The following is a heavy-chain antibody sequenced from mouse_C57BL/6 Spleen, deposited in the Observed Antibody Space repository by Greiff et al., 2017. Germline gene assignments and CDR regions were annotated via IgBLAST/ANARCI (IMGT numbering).Heavy chain of an antibody. CDR1: GYSITSGYY. CDR3: ARDRAPYGSGAMDY. Sequence: ESGPGLVKPSQSLSLTCSVTGYSITSGYYWNWIRQFPGNKLEWMGYISYDGSNNYNPSLKNRIAITRDTSKNQFVLKLKSVTTEDTATYYCARDRAPYGSGAMDYWGQGTSVTVSS. D-gene: IGHD2-2*01. V-gene: IGHV3-6*01. CDR2: ISYDGSN. J-gene: IGHJ4*01.